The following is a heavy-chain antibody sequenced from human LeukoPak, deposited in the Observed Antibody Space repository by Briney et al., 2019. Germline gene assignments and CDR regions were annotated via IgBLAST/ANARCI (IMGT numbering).Heavy chain of an antibody. CDR3: ARDPREQLVRWVYFDY. V-gene: IGHV3-11*04. Sequence: GGSLRLSCAASGFTFSDYYMSWIRQAPGKGLEWVSYISSSGSTIYYADSVKGRFTISRDNAKNSLYLQMNSLRAEDTAVYYCARDPREQLVRWVYFDYWGQGTLVTVSS. D-gene: IGHD6-13*01. CDR1: GFTFSDYY. J-gene: IGHJ4*02. CDR2: ISSSGSTI.